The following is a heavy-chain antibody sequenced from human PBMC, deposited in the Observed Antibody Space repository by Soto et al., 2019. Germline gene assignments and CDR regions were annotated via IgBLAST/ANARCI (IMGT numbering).Heavy chain of an antibody. J-gene: IGHJ2*01. V-gene: IGHV1-18*01. CDR2: ISPKFGRK. Sequence: QVQLVQSGPEVKKAGASVKVSCTAPTDYIFLAYGFDWVRQAPGQGLEWMGWISPKFGRKNYARTLQDRFTMTTDVSTKTVSMELRDLRSDDKAVYYCARDDCNGGSCDGGHYLDLWGRGTPISVSS. CDR3: ARDDCNGGSCDGGHYLDL. CDR1: DYIFLAYG. D-gene: IGHD2-15*01.